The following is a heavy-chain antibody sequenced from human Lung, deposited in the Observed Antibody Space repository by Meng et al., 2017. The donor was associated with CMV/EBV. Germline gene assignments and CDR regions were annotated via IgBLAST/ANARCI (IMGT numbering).Heavy chain of an antibody. CDR1: GDTFNKYV. J-gene: IGHJ6*02. CDR3: VASEEFYHFRSGWEWYYHYGMDV. CDR2: IIPMRSVT. Sequence: SVKVSXKASGDTFNKYVTSWVRQAPGQGLEWMGGIIPMRSVTNYAQKFQGRVTIIADTSTATVYMELSSLRSEDTAMYYCVASEEFYHFRSGWEWYYHYGMDVWGPGTTVXVSS. V-gene: IGHV1-69*10. D-gene: IGHD3-3*02.